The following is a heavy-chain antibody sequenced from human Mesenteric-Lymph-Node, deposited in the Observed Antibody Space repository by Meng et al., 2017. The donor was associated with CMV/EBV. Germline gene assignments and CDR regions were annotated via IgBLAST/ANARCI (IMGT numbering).Heavy chain of an antibody. CDR2: IKQDEHEK. D-gene: IGHD1-7*01. CDR1: GFTFRSYW. J-gene: IGHJ4*02. V-gene: IGHV3-7*03. Sequence: GESLKISCAASGFTFRSYWMSWVRQAPGKGLEWVANIKQDEHEKYYVDSVKGRFTISRDNAKNSLYLQMNSLRAEDTAIYFCARMSTGTTHFDYWGQGTVVTVSS. CDR3: ARMSTGTTHFDY.